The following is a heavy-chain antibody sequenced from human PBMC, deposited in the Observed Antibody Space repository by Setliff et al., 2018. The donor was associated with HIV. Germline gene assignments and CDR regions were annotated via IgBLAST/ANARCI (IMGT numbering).Heavy chain of an antibody. Sequence: GESLKISCKGSGYSFTSYWIGWVRQMPGKGLEWMGIIYPGDSDTRYSPSFQGQVTISADKSTSTAYLQWTSLKASDSAMYYCARGATYYDFWTAPPPIDYWGQGTLVTVSS. CDR1: GYSFTSYW. J-gene: IGHJ4*02. CDR2: IYPGDSDT. D-gene: IGHD3-3*01. V-gene: IGHV5-51*01. CDR3: ARGATYYDFWTAPPPIDY.